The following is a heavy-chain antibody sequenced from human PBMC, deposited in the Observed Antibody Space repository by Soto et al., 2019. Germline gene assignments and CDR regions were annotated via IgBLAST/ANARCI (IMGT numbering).Heavy chain of an antibody. CDR2: ISWNSGSI. CDR3: AKERGGDLPQGRYGMDV. J-gene: IGHJ6*02. V-gene: IGHV3-9*01. D-gene: IGHD4-17*01. CDR1: GFTFDDYA. Sequence: GGSLRLSCAASGFTFDDYAMHWVRQAPGKGLEWVSGISWNSGSIGYADSVKGRFTISRDNAKNSLYLQMNSLRAEDTALYYCAKERGGDLPQGRYGMDVWGQGTTVTVSS.